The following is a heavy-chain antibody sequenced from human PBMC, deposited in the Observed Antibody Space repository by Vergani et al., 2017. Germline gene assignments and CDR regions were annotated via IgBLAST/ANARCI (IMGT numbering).Heavy chain of an antibody. V-gene: IGHV4-34*01. D-gene: IGHD2-2*01. J-gene: IGHJ4*02. CDR3: ATSCSGTGCYLGFFWV. Sequence: QAQLQQWGAGLLKPSETLSLTCAVSGGSLSGYFWSWIRQSPGKGLEWIGDINHRGDTKYNPSLKSRVTMSVDTSKNQFSLILPSVTAADTAMYYCATSCSGTGCYLGFFWVWGQGTLVTVSS. CDR2: INHRGDT. CDR1: GGSLSGYF.